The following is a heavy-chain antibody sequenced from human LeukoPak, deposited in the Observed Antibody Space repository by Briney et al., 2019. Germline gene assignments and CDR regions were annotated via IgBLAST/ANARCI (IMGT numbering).Heavy chain of an antibody. CDR2: IYHSGST. Sequence: PSETLSLTCTVSGGSVSNGSYYWGWIRQPPGKGLEWIGSIYHSGSTYYNPSLKSRVTISVDTSKNQFSLKLRSVTAADTAVYYCARGSNSVANWGQGTLVTVSS. CDR1: GGSVSNGSYY. J-gene: IGHJ4*02. CDR3: ARGSNSVAN. D-gene: IGHD4-23*01. V-gene: IGHV4-39*01.